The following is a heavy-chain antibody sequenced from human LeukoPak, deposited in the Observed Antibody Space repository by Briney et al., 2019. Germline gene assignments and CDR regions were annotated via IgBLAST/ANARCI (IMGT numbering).Heavy chain of an antibody. V-gene: IGHV3-23*01. Sequence: QSGGSLRLSCAASGFTFSSYTMSWARQAPGKGLEWVSAISGFGTSTYYADSVKGRFTISRDNSKSTLYLHMNSLRAEDTAVYYCARENPIRFDYWGQGTLVTVSS. CDR3: ARENPIRFDY. J-gene: IGHJ4*02. CDR2: ISGFGTST. CDR1: GFTFSSYT.